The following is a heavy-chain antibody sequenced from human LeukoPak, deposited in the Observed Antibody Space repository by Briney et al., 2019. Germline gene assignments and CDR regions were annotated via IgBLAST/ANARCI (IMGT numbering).Heavy chain of an antibody. Sequence: GASVKVSRKASGYTFTGYYMHWVRQAPGQGLEWMGWINPNSGGTNYAQKFQGRVTMTRDTSISTAYMELSRLRSDDTAVYYCARGPPIAVAGTGFDYWGQGTLVTVSS. D-gene: IGHD6-19*01. CDR3: ARGPPIAVAGTGFDY. J-gene: IGHJ4*02. CDR1: GYTFTGYY. CDR2: INPNSGGT. V-gene: IGHV1-2*02.